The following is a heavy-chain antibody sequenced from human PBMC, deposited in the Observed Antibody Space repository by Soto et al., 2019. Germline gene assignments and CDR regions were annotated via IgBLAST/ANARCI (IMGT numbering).Heavy chain of an antibody. CDR1: GFTVSSNF. J-gene: IGHJ5*02. CDR3: ARQAFGSVGIFDP. D-gene: IGHD6-19*01. V-gene: IGHV3-66*04. CDR2: ISSGGGA. Sequence: LRLSCAASGFTVSSNFMNWVRQAPGKGLQWVSLISSGGGAYYADSVRGRFTISRDSSKNTLYLQMNSLRADDTAVYYCARQAFGSVGIFDPWGQGTLVTVSS.